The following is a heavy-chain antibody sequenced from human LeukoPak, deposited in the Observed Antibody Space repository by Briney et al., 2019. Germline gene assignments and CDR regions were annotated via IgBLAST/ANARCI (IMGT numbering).Heavy chain of an antibody. CDR2: ISAYNGNT. V-gene: IGHV1-18*01. D-gene: IGHD3-3*01. CDR3: ARDREYDFWSGGGYYFDY. CDR1: GYTFTSYG. J-gene: IGHJ4*02. Sequence: ASVKVSCKASGYTFTSYGISWVRQAPGQGLEWMGWISAYNGNTNYAQKLQGRVTMTTDTSTSTAYMELRSLRSDDTAVYYCARDREYDFWSGGGYYFDYWGQGTLVTVSS.